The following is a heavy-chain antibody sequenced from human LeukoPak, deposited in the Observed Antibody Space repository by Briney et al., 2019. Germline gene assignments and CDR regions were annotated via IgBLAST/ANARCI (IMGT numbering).Heavy chain of an antibody. V-gene: IGHV3-23*01. J-gene: IGHJ4*02. CDR2: ISGSGGTP. CDR3: ARDDGDDISIVNDYYLDS. Sequence: GGSLRLSCAASEFTFNYYDMNWVRQAPGKGLEWVSAISGSGGTPYYADSVKGRFTISRDNSKNTLYLQMNSLRTEDTAVYYCARDDGDDISIVNDYYLDSWGQGTLVTVSS. CDR1: EFTFNYYD. D-gene: IGHD2/OR15-2a*01.